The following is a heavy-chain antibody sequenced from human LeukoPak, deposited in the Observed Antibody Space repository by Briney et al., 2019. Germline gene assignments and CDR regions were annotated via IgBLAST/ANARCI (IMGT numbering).Heavy chain of an antibody. J-gene: IGHJ6*03. D-gene: IGHD3-3*01. V-gene: IGHV1-46*01. CDR2: INPSGGST. Sequence: ASVKVSCKASGYTFTSYYMHWVRQAPGQGLEWMGIINPSGGSTSYAQKFQGRVTMTRDMSTSTVYMELSSLRSEDTAVYYCARWSRYDLLEHAYYYMDVWGKGTTVTDSS. CDR3: ARWSRYDLLEHAYYYMDV. CDR1: GYTFTSYY.